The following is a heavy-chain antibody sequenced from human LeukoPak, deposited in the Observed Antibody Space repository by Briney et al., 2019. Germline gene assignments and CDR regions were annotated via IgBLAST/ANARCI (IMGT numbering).Heavy chain of an antibody. J-gene: IGHJ5*02. CDR3: AKDYGSSSTNWFDP. Sequence: GGSLRLSCAASGFTFSTYAMSWVRQAPGKGLEWVSAISGGGGSTYYANSVKGRFTISRDNSKNTLYLQMNSLRAEDTAIYYCAKDYGSSSTNWFDPWGQGTLVTVSS. D-gene: IGHD6-6*01. V-gene: IGHV3-23*01. CDR1: GFTFSTYA. CDR2: ISGGGGST.